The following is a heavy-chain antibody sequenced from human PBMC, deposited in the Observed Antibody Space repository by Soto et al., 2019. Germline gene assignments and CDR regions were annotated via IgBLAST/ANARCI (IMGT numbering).Heavy chain of an antibody. CDR1: GYTFTSYD. CDR3: AREWSAAGHFYGMDV. J-gene: IGHJ6*02. Sequence: ASVKVSCKTSGYTFTSYDINWVRQAPGQGLEWVGWMNTNSDDTRSAQKFRGRLTLTRDKSMRAVYMKLSNLRPDDTAVYYCAREWSAAGHFYGMDVWGQGTTVTV. V-gene: IGHV1-8*01. D-gene: IGHD6-13*01. CDR2: MNTNSDDT.